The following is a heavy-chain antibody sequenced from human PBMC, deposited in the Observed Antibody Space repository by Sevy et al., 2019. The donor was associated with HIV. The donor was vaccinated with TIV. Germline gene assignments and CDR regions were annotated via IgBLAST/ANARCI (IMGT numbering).Heavy chain of an antibody. Sequence: GGSLRLSCAASGFTFSTYVMTWVRQAPGKGLEWVSVISLSGGDTYYANSVKGRFTISRDNSKNTLYLQMNSLTAEDTAVYYCAKDRVSGTYYTGDFDYWGQGTLVTVSS. D-gene: IGHD3-10*01. CDR3: AKDRVSGTYYTGDFDY. V-gene: IGHV3-23*01. CDR1: GFTFSTYV. CDR2: ISLSGGDT. J-gene: IGHJ4*02.